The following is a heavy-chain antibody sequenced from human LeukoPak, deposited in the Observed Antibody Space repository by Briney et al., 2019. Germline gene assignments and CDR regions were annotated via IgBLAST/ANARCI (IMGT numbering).Heavy chain of an antibody. CDR2: INHSGST. CDR1: GGSFSGYY. Sequence: SETLSLTCAVYGGSFSGYYWSWIRQPPGKGLEWIGEINHSGSTNYNPSLKRRVTISVDTSKNQFSLKLSSVTAADTAVYYCAREARYNIGWTPTRKGEVDYWGQGTLVTVSS. CDR3: AREARYNIGWTPTRKGEVDY. D-gene: IGHD6-19*01. J-gene: IGHJ4*02. V-gene: IGHV4-34*01.